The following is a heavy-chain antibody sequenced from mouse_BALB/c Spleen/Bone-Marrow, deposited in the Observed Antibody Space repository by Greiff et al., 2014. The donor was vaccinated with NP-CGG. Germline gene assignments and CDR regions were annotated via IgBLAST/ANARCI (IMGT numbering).Heavy chain of an antibody. CDR2: IYPGSGRT. D-gene: IGHD1-1*01. V-gene: IGHV1S22*01. J-gene: IGHJ4*01. Sequence: IYPGSGRTNIDEKFRIKATLTVDTSSSTAYMQXXXLTSEDSAVYFCTITTTASYAMDYWGQGTSVTVSS. CDR3: TITTTASYAMDY.